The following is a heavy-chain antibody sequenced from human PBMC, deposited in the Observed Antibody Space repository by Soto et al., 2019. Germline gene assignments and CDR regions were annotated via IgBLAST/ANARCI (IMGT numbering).Heavy chain of an antibody. J-gene: IGHJ5*02. Sequence: QVQLVQSGAEVKKPGYSVKVSCKASGGTFSSYAISWVRQAPGQGLEWMGGIIPIFGTANYAQKSQGRVTITADKPTSTAYMELSRLRSEDTAVYYCARESTSKNWFDPWGQGTLVPVSS. CDR2: IIPIFGTA. V-gene: IGHV1-69*06. D-gene: IGHD2-2*01. CDR1: GGTFSSYA. CDR3: ARESTSKNWFDP.